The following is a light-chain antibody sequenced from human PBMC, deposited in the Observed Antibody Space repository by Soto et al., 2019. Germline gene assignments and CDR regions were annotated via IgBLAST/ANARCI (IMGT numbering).Light chain of an antibody. CDR1: QSISTW. V-gene: IGKV1-5*03. CDR3: QQYSSYPYT. Sequence: DIQMSHSPSTLSASVRDRVAIACRASQSISTWLAWYQQKPGKAPKLLMYKASDLESEVPSRFSGSGSGTEFTLTISSLQPDDFATYYCQQYSSYPYTFGQGTRLEIK. J-gene: IGKJ5*01. CDR2: KAS.